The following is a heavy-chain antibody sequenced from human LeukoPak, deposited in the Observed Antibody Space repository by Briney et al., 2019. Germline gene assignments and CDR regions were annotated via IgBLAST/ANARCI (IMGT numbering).Heavy chain of an antibody. Sequence: GGSLQISCKGSGYSFINSWIAWVRQMPGEGLEWMGIIHPGDSDTRIRLSFQGLVTISADKSTSTAYLKWNSLKASDTAMYYCARGLFSHLDYFDNWGQGTLVTVSS. CDR1: GYSFINSW. J-gene: IGHJ4*02. CDR2: IHPGDSDT. CDR3: ARGLFSHLDYFDN. V-gene: IGHV5-51*01.